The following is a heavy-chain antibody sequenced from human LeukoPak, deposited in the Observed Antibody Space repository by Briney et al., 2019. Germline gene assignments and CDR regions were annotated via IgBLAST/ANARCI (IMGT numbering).Heavy chain of an antibody. CDR2: IYYSGST. CDR3: ARGEGNYDSSGYYYYIDY. CDR1: GGSISSYY. Sequence: PSETLSLTCTVSGGSISSYYWSWIRRPPGKGLEWIGYIYYSGSTNYNPSLKSRVTISVDTSKNQFSLKLSSVTAADTAVYYCARGEGNYDSSGYYYYIDYWGQGTLVTVSS. J-gene: IGHJ4*02. V-gene: IGHV4-59*01. D-gene: IGHD3-22*01.